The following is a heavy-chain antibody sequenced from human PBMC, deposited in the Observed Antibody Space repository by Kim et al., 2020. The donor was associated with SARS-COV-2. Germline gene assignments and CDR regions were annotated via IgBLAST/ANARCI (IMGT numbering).Heavy chain of an antibody. CDR2: AT. Sequence: ATAYGASVKGRFTISRDDSKNTAYLQRNSLKTEDTALYYCTRNLNAAVDYWGQGTLVTVSS. V-gene: IGHV3-73*01. J-gene: IGHJ4*02. CDR3: TRNLNAAVDY. D-gene: IGHD2-2*01.